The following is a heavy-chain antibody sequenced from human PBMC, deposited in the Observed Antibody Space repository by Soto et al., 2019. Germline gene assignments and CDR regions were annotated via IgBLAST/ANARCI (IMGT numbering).Heavy chain of an antibody. Sequence: GGSLRLSCAASGFTFSSYSMNWVRQAPGKGLEWVSYISSSSSTIYYADSVKGRFTISRDNAKNSLYLQMNSLRDDDTAVYYCAREGDYYDSSGYYWSGFDYWGQGTLVTVSS. CDR1: GFTFSSYS. CDR3: AREGDYYDSSGYYWSGFDY. CDR2: ISSSSSTI. J-gene: IGHJ4*02. D-gene: IGHD3-22*01. V-gene: IGHV3-48*02.